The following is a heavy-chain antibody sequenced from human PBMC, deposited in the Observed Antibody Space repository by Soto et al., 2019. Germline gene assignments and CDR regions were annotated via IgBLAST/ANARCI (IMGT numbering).Heavy chain of an antibody. CDR1: GYTFSNYG. CDR3: ARGGSSWSAEYYQH. Sequence: QVQLVQSGAEVKKPGASVKVSCKASGYTFSNYGISWVRQAPGQGPEWMGWISGYNGNTNYAQTFQGRVTMTTDTSTTTAYMELRSLRSDDTAVYYCARGGSSWSAEYYQHWGQGTLVIVSS. J-gene: IGHJ1*01. CDR2: ISGYNGNT. D-gene: IGHD6-13*01. V-gene: IGHV1-18*01.